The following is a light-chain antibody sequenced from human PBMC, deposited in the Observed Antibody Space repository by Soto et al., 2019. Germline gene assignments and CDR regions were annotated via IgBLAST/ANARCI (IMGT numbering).Light chain of an antibody. CDR3: NSYTTSSTYV. V-gene: IGLV2-14*01. CDR1: SSDVGSYNR. Sequence: QSALTQPASVSGSLGQSITISCTGTSSDVGSYNRVSWYQQPPGTAPKLIIYEVRNRPSGVSNRFSGPKSGNTAYLTISGLQAEDEADYFCNSYTTSSTYVFGNGTKLTVL. J-gene: IGLJ1*01. CDR2: EVR.